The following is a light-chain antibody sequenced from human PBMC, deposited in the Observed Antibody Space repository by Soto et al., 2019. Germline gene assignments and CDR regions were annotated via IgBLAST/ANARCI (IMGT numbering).Light chain of an antibody. Sequence: EIVMTQSPAPLSVSPGERATLSCRASHSVIYNVAWYQQKPGQAPGLIIYAASARATGIPTRFSGSGSGTEFTLTISSLQSEDVAVYYCQQYNNWPRTFGQGAKVDIK. V-gene: IGKV3-15*01. CDR2: AAS. J-gene: IGKJ1*01. CDR3: QQYNNWPRT. CDR1: HSVIYN.